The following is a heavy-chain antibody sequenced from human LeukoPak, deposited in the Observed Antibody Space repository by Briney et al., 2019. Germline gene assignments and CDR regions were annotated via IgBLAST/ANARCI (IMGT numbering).Heavy chain of an antibody. J-gene: IGHJ2*01. Sequence: SETLSLTCTVSGYSISSGYYWGWIRQPPGKGLEWIGSIYHSGSTYYNPSLKSRVTISVDTSKNQFSLKLSSVTAADTAVYYCARRSIGYFDLWGRGTLSLSPQ. CDR2: IYHSGST. D-gene: IGHD2/OR15-2a*01. CDR3: ARRSIGYFDL. V-gene: IGHV4-38-2*02. CDR1: GYSISSGYY.